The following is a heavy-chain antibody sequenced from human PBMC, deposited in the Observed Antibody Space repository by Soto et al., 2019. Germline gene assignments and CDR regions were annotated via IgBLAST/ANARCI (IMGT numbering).Heavy chain of an antibody. D-gene: IGHD3-3*01. Sequence: SETLSLTCSVSGVTMSYGGYSWSWTRQSPGKGLEWIGYVYHTGRTSYNPSLKSRVSISMDTSKNQFSLNLDSVTAADTAVDFCARDFAYFDAWGHGTLVTVAS. CDR2: VYHTGRT. CDR1: GVTMSYGGYS. V-gene: IGHV4-61*08. J-gene: IGHJ4*03. CDR3: ARDFAYFDA.